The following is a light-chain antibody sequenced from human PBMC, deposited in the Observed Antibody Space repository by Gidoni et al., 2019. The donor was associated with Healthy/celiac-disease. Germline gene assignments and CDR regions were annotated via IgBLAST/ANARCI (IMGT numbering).Light chain of an antibody. CDR3: AAWDDSLNGWV. J-gene: IGLJ3*02. CDR1: SSHIESNT. V-gene: IGLV1-44*01. Sequence: QSVLTQPPSASGPPAQTVPISCSGSSSHIESNTVNWYQQLPGTAPKLVIYSNNQRPSGVPDRVSGSRSGTSTSLAISGLQSEDEADYYCAAWDDSLNGWVFGGGTKLTVL. CDR2: SNN.